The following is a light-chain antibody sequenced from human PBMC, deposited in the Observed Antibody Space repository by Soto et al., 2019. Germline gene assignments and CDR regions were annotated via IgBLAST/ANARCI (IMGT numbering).Light chain of an antibody. Sequence: EIVMTQSPATLSVSPGERATLSCRASQSVSSNLAWYQQKPGQAPRLLIYGASIRATGIPTSFSGSGSGTEFTLTISSLQSEDFAVYYCQQYNNWPGTFGQGTKVEIK. CDR2: GAS. V-gene: IGKV3D-15*01. CDR1: QSVSSN. J-gene: IGKJ1*01. CDR3: QQYNNWPGT.